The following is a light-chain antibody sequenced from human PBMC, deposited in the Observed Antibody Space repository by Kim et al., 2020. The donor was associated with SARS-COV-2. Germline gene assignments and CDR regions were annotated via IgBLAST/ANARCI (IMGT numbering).Light chain of an antibody. CDR2: RED. CDR1: R. Sequence: QPPSTYGTPGQRDTSSCSGSREQKLPGKAPKLLNYREDHRPSGVPDRFAGSKSGTSASLAISGLQSEDEADYYCAAWDDSLNGVICGGGTQLTVL. CDR3: AAWDDSLNGVI. J-gene: IGLJ2*01. V-gene: IGLV1-44*01.